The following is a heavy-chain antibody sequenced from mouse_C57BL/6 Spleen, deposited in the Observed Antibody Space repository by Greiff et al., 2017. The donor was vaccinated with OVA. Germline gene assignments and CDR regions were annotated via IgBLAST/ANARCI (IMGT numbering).Heavy chain of an antibody. V-gene: IGHV5-9-1*02. CDR3: TRASSSYYAIAS. CDR1: GFTFSSYA. J-gene: IGHJ4*01. D-gene: IGHD1-2*01. Sequence: EVQLVESGEGLVKPGGSLKLSCAASGFTFSSYAMSWVRQTPEKRLEWVAYISSGGDYIYYADTVKGRFTISRDNSRNTLYLQMSSLQSEDTAMYYCTRASSSYYAIASWGHGPSVTVSS. CDR2: ISSGGDYI.